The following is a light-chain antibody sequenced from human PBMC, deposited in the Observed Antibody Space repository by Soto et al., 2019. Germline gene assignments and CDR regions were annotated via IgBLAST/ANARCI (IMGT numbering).Light chain of an antibody. Sequence: IVLTQSPDTLSLSPGERATLSCRASQSVVSSFLAWFQQRPGQAPRLLIYGAFNRATGIPDRFSGSGSGADFTLSISRLEPEDFAVYYCQQYGSSPPRTFGQGTKV. CDR1: QSVVSSF. CDR2: GAF. J-gene: IGKJ1*01. V-gene: IGKV3-20*01. CDR3: QQYGSSPPRT.